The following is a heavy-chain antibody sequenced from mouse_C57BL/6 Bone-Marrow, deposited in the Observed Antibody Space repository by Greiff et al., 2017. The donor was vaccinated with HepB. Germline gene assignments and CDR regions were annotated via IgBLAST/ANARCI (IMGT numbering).Heavy chain of an antibody. D-gene: IGHD1-1*01. CDR2: ISNGGGST. CDR1: GFTFSDYY. J-gene: IGHJ1*03. CDR3: ARQGITTVAEGYFDV. Sequence: EVQVVESGGGLVQPGGSLKLSCAASGFTFSDYYMYWVRQTPEKRLEWVAYISNGGGSTYYPDTVKGRFTISRDNAKNTLYLQMSRLKSEDTAMYYCARQGITTVAEGYFDVWGTGTTVTVSS. V-gene: IGHV5-12*01.